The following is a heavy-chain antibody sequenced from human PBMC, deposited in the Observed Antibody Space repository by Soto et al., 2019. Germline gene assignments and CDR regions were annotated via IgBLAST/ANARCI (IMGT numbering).Heavy chain of an antibody. CDR2: IYSGGST. Sequence: EVQLVETGGGLIQPGGSLRLSCAASGVTVSSNYMSWVRQAPGKGLEWVSVIYSGGSTYYADSVKGRFTISRDNTKTTLYLHMNSLRAADTAVYYCARGPHLYDYGDYGDLDYWGQGTLVTVSS. CDR3: ARGPHLYDYGDYGDLDY. CDR1: GVTVSSNY. D-gene: IGHD4-17*01. V-gene: IGHV3-53*02. J-gene: IGHJ4*02.